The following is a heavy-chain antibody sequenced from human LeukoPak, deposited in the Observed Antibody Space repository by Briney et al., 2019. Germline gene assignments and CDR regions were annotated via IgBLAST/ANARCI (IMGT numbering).Heavy chain of an antibody. V-gene: IGHV3-7*01. CDR2: IKQDGSEK. J-gene: IGHJ4*02. CDR3: ARDRGLYYYDSSGLYYFDY. Sequence: GGSLRLSCAASGFTFTSYGMHWVRQAPGKGLEWVANIKQDGSEKYYVDSVKGRFTISRDNAKNSLYLQMNSLRAEDTAVYYCARDRGLYYYDSSGLYYFDYWGQGTLVTVSS. CDR1: GFTFTSYG. D-gene: IGHD3-22*01.